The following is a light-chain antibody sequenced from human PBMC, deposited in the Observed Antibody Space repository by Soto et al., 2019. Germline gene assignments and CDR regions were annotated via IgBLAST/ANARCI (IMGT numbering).Light chain of an antibody. CDR3: QHYNSYPVT. CDR1: QTISSW. V-gene: IGKV1-5*03. CDR2: KAS. Sequence: DIQMTQSPSTLSASVGDRVTITCRASQTISSWLAWYQQKPGKAPTLLIYKASSLESGVPSRFSGSGSGTEFTLTISSLQPDDFATYYCQHYNSYPVTFGQGTKVDIK. J-gene: IGKJ1*01.